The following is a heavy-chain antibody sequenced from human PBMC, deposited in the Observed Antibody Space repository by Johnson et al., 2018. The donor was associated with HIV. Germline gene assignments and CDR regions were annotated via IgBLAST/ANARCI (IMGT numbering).Heavy chain of an antibody. CDR1: GFTFSSYW. V-gene: IGHV3-66*01. J-gene: IGHJ3*02. D-gene: IGHD3-22*01. CDR2: IYSGGST. CDR3: NPDLPSNYYVSRCTKLDAFDI. Sequence: VQLVESGGGVVQPGGSLRLSCAASGFTFSSYWMHWVRQSPGKGLEWVSVIYSGGSTYYADSVKGRFTISRDNSKNTLFLQMNRLKTEETDVDYCNPDLPSNYYVSRCTKLDAFDIWGQGTMVTVSS.